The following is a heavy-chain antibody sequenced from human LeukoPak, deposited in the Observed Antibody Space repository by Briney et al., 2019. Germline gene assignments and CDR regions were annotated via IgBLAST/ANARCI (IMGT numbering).Heavy chain of an antibody. D-gene: IGHD1-1*01. V-gene: IGHV4-59*01. CDR1: GGSISGYY. CDR2: IYYSGST. Sequence: SETLSLTCTVSGGSISGYYWSWIRQPPGKGLEWIGYIYYSGSTNYNPSLKSRVTISVDTSKNQFSLKLSSVTAADTAVYYCARFVERRGGWFDPWGQGTLVTVSS. J-gene: IGHJ5*02. CDR3: ARFVERRGGWFDP.